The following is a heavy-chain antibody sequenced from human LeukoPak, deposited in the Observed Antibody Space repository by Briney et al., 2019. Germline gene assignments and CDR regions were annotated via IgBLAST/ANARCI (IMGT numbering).Heavy chain of an antibody. J-gene: IGHJ6*03. CDR1: GGSISSSSYY. CDR3: ATIVGYCSSTSCYIRYYYYYMDV. D-gene: IGHD2-2*02. CDR2: IYYSGST. Sequence: SETLSLTCTVSGGSISSSSYYWGWIRQPPGKGLEWIGGIYYSGSTYYNPSLKSRVTISVDTSKNQFSLKLSSVTAADTAVYYCATIVGYCSSTSCYIRYYYYYMDVWGKGTTVTVSS. V-gene: IGHV4-39*01.